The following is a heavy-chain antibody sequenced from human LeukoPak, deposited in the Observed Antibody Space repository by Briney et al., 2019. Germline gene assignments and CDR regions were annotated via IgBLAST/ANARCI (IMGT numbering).Heavy chain of an antibody. CDR2: ISYDGTNK. D-gene: IGHD3-10*01. Sequence: PGGSLRLSCAASGFTFSSYAMHWVRQAPGKGLEWVSLISYDGTNKYYADSVKGRFTISRDNSKNMLYLQMDSLRVEDTAVYYCARDMVRGVIIDLPDYWGQGTLVTVSS. CDR3: ARDMVRGVIIDLPDY. J-gene: IGHJ4*02. V-gene: IGHV3-30*04. CDR1: GFTFSSYA.